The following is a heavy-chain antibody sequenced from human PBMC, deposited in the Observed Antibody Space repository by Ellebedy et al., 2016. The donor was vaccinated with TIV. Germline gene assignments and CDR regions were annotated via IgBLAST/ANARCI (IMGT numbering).Heavy chain of an antibody. V-gene: IGHV4-39*01. CDR3: ARPLRSTVTTSIYFDY. CDR1: GGSISSSSYY. CDR2: IYYSGST. D-gene: IGHD4-17*01. J-gene: IGHJ4*02. Sequence: SETLSLXXTVSGGSISSSSYYWGWTRQPTGKGLEWIGSIYYSGSTYYNPSLNSRVTISIDTSKNQFSLNLSSVTAADTAVYYCARPLRSTVTTSIYFDYWGQGTLVTVSS.